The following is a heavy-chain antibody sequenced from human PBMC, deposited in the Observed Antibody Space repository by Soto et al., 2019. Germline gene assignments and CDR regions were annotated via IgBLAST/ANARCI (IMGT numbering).Heavy chain of an antibody. CDR1: GFTFSSYG. CDR3: ARDMVNYGMDV. CDR2: IWYDGSNK. J-gene: IGHJ6*02. Sequence: QVQLVESGGGVVQPGRSLRLSCAASGFTFSSYGMHWVRQAPGKGLEWVAVIWYDGSNKYYADSVKGRFTISRDNSKNTLYLQMNSLRAEDTAVYDCARDMVNYGMDVWGQGTTVTVSS. D-gene: IGHD3-10*01. V-gene: IGHV3-33*01.